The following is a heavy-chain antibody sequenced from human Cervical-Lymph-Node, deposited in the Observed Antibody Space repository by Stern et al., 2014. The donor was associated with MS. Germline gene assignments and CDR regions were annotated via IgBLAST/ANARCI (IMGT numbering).Heavy chain of an antibody. Sequence: QVQLQQWGAGLLKPSETLSLTCAVYGGSFSGYYWSWIRQPPGKGLEWIGEINHSGSTNYNPSLKSRVTISVDTSKNQFSLKLSSVTAADTAVYYCARVAHFDYWGQGTLVTVSS. CDR2: INHSGST. CDR3: ARVAHFDY. V-gene: IGHV4-34*01. J-gene: IGHJ4*02. D-gene: IGHD5-12*01. CDR1: GGSFSGYY.